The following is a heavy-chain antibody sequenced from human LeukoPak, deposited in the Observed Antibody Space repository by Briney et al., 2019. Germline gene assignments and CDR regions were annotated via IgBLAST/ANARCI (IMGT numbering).Heavy chain of an antibody. D-gene: IGHD2-21*02. Sequence: GASVKVSCKASGYTFTSXXMHWVRQASGQRLEXMGWINAGNGNTKYSQKFQGRVTITRDTSASTAYMELSSLRSEDTAVYYCARDYCGGDCFPDYWGQGTLVTVSS. CDR1: GYTFTSXX. CDR2: INAGNGNT. V-gene: IGHV1-3*01. CDR3: ARDYCGGDCFPDY. J-gene: IGHJ4*02.